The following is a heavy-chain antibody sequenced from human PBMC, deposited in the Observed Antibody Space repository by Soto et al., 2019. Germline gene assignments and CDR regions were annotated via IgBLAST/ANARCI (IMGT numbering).Heavy chain of an antibody. Sequence: SSETLSLTCTVSGGSISSGDYYWSWIRQPPGKGLEWIGYIYYSGSTYYKPSLKSRVTISVDTSKNQFSLKLSSVTAADTAVFYCARDSHYYYDSSGYSRGTYGMDVWGQGTTVTVSS. J-gene: IGHJ6*02. V-gene: IGHV4-30-4*01. CDR2: IYYSGST. D-gene: IGHD3-22*01. CDR1: GGSISSGDYY. CDR3: ARDSHYYYDSSGYSRGTYGMDV.